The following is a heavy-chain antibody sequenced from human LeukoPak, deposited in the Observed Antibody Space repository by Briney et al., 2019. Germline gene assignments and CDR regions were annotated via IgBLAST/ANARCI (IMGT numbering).Heavy chain of an antibody. J-gene: IGHJ2*01. CDR2: IYYSGST. V-gene: IGHV4-59*01. Sequence: SETLSLTCTVSGGSISSYYWNWIRQPPGKGLEWIGYIYYSGSTNYNPSLKSRVTISVDTSKNQFSLKLSSVTAADTAVYYCARDPSSGWYWYFDLWGRGTLVTVSS. D-gene: IGHD6-19*01. CDR3: ARDPSSGWYWYFDL. CDR1: GGSISSYY.